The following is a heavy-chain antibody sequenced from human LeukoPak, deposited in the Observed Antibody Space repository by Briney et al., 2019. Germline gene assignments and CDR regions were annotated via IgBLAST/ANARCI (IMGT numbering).Heavy chain of an antibody. V-gene: IGHV3-21*01. CDR2: ISSSSSDI. CDR1: GFTFSSYS. J-gene: IGHJ4*02. D-gene: IGHD6-13*01. CDR3: ARASGYSSSWYGVFDY. Sequence: GGSLRLSCAASGFTFSSYSMNWVRQAPGKGLEWVSSISSSSSDIYYADSVKGRFTISRDNTKNSLYLQVNSLGVEDTAVYYCARASGYSSSWYGVFDYWGQGTLVTVSS.